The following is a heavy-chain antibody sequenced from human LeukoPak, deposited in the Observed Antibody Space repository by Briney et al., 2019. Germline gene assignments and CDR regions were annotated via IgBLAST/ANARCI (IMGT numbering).Heavy chain of an antibody. CDR3: ASFGVPDPYFDY. J-gene: IGHJ4*02. V-gene: IGHV4-59*11. Sequence: PSETLSLTCTVSGGSISSHYWSWIRQPPGKGLEWIGYIYYSGSTNYSPSLKSRVTISVDTSKNQFSLKLSSVTAADTAVYYCASFGVPDPYFDYWGQGTLVTVSS. CDR1: GGSISSHY. D-gene: IGHD2-8*01. CDR2: IYYSGST.